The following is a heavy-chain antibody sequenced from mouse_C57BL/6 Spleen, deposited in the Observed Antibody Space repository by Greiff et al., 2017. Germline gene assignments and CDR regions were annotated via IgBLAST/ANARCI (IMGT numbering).Heavy chain of an antibody. J-gene: IGHJ3*01. CDR2: IYPGSGST. CDR1: GFNIKDYY. Sequence: QVQLQQSGAELVKPGASVKLSCTASGFNIKDYYMHWVKQRPEQGLEWIGDIYPGSGSTNYNEKFKSKATLTVDTSSSTAYMQLSSLTSEDSAVYYCASDDYDAAYWGQGTLVTVSA. V-gene: IGHV1-55*01. D-gene: IGHD2-4*01. CDR3: ASDDYDAAY.